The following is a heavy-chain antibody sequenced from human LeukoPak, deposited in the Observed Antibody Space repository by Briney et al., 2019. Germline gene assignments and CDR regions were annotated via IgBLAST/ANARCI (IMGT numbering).Heavy chain of an antibody. CDR1: GGSISSSSYY. Sequence: SETLSLTCTVSGGSISSSSYYWGWIRQPPGKGLEWIGSIYYSGSTNYKPSLKSRVTISVDTSKNQFSLKLSSATAADTAVYYCARHSCSSATCQMRYAFHVWGQGTMVTVSS. J-gene: IGHJ3*01. CDR3: ARHSCSSATCQMRYAFHV. D-gene: IGHD2-2*01. V-gene: IGHV4-39*01. CDR2: IYYSGST.